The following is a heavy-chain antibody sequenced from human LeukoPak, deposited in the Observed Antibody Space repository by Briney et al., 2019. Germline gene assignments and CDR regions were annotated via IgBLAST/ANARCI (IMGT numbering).Heavy chain of an antibody. CDR2: IYYSGST. Sequence: WVRQPPGKGLEWIGYIYYSGSTNYNPSLKSRVTISVDTSKDQFSLKLSSVTAADTAVYYCARESSVVGSYGMDVWGQGTTVTVSS. V-gene: IGHV4-59*12. D-gene: IGHD3-22*01. CDR3: ARESSVVGSYGMDV. J-gene: IGHJ6*02.